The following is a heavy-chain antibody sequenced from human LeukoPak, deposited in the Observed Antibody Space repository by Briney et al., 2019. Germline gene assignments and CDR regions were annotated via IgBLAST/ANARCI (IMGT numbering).Heavy chain of an antibody. CDR1: GGTFSNYA. J-gene: IGHJ4*02. CDR2: IIPILGIA. V-gene: IGHV1-69*04. D-gene: IGHD1-26*01. CDR3: ARDRGGRIVGATTPDY. Sequence: SVKVSCKASGGTFSNYAISWVRQAPGQGLEWMGRIIPILGIANYAQKFQGRVTITADKSTSTAYMELSSLRSEDTAVYYCARDRGGRIVGATTPDYWGQGTLVTVSS.